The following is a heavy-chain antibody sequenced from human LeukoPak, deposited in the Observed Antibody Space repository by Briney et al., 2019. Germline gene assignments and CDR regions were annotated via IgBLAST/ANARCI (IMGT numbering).Heavy chain of an antibody. CDR3: ARVDRSGSDY. J-gene: IGHJ4*02. Sequence: PSETLSLTCTVSGGSISSYPWSWIRQPPGKGLEWIGFIYYSGSTSYNPSPKSRVTISVDTSKNQFSLKLSSVTAADTAVYYCARVDRSGSDYWGQGTLVTVSS. CDR1: GGSISSYP. CDR2: IYYSGST. D-gene: IGHD3-10*01. V-gene: IGHV4-59*01.